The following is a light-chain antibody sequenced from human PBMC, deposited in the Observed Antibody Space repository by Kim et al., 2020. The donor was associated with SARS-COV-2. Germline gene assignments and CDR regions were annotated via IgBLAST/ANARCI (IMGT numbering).Light chain of an antibody. Sequence: EVVMTQSPGTLSVSPGERATLSCRASQSIGSKLAWYQQKPGRPPRLLISGASTRATGIPARFSGSGSGTEFTLTISSLQSEDFGVYYCQQYNEWPPLTFGGGTKVDIK. V-gene: IGKV3-15*01. CDR1: QSIGSK. CDR3: QQYNEWPPLT. J-gene: IGKJ4*01. CDR2: GAS.